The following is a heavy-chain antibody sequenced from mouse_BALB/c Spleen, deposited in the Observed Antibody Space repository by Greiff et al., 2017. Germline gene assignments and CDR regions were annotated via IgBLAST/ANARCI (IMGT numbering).Heavy chain of an antibody. CDR1: GFTFSSYG. J-gene: IGHJ4*01. D-gene: IGHD1-1*01. CDR3: AREPLYSTGGAMDY. V-gene: IGHV5-6*01. Sequence: EVKLVESGGDLVKPGGSLKLSCAASGFTFSSYGMSWVRQTPDKRLEWVASISSGGSNNYYPDSVKGRFTISRDNAKNTLYLQMTSLKSEDTAMYYCAREPLYSTGGAMDYWGQGTSVTVSS. CDR2: ISSGGSNN.